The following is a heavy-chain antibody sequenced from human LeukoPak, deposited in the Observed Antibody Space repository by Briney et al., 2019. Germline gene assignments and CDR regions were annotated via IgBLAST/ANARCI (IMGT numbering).Heavy chain of an antibody. CDR1: GYTFTGYY. CDR3: AVYEYGDYVRDY. D-gene: IGHD4-17*01. CDR2: INPNSGGT. Sequence: ASVKVSCKASGYTFTGYYMHWVRQAPGQGLEWMGWINPNSGGTNYAQKFQGRVTMTRDTSISTAYMELSRLRSDDTAVYYCAVYEYGDYVRDYWGQGTLVTVSS. V-gene: IGHV1-2*02. J-gene: IGHJ4*02.